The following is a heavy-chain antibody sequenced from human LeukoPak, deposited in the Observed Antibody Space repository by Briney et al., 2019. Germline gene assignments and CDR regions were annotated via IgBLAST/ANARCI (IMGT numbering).Heavy chain of an antibody. J-gene: IGHJ6*03. V-gene: IGHV3-33*02. CDR3: ARGRDGYNYYYYYYMDV. Sequence: GGSLRLSCAASGFTFSNYGMHWVRQAPGKGLEWLAIMWCDGSIKYYADSAKGRFTISRDNSKNTVFLQMNSLRAEDTAVYYCARGRDGYNYYYYYYMDVWGKGTTVTVSS. CDR1: GFTFSNYG. CDR2: MWCDGSIK. D-gene: IGHD5-24*01.